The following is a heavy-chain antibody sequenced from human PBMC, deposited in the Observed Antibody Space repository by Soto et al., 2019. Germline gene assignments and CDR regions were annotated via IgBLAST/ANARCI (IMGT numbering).Heavy chain of an antibody. CDR3: ARGLRGVLDY. CDR1: GFNFGNFG. J-gene: IGHJ4*02. D-gene: IGHD5-12*01. V-gene: IGHV3-33*01. Sequence: SLRLSCVASGFNFGNFGMHWVRQAPGKGLEWLTVISNDENFKQDSVRGRFAIARDNSKNTLYLHLTSLRAEDTAIYYCARGLRGVLDYWGQGTLVTVSS. CDR2: ISNDENFK.